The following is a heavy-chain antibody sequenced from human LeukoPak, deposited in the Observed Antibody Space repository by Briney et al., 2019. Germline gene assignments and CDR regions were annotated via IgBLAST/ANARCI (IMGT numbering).Heavy chain of an antibody. CDR2: ISASGGST. J-gene: IGHJ4*02. Sequence: GGSLRLSCAASGFTFNNYAMCWGRQAPGKGLEWVSDISASGGSTDYADSVKGRFTISRDNSKNTLYLQMNSLRAEDTAVYYCAKGLDIVVVVVDYWGQGTLVTVSS. V-gene: IGHV3-23*01. CDR1: GFTFNNYA. D-gene: IGHD2-15*01. CDR3: AKGLDIVVVVVDY.